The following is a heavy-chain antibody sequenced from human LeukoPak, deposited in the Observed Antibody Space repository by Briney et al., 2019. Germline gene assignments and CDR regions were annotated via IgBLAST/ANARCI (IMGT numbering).Heavy chain of an antibody. CDR1: GFTFSSYG. CDR2: IYYSGGT. Sequence: GSLRLSCAASGFTFSSYGMHWIRQPPGKGLEWIGYIYYSGGTNYNPSLKSRVTISVDTSKNRFSLKLSSVTAADTAVYYCARVSGYDWESFYDYWGQGILVTVSS. D-gene: IGHD5-12*01. J-gene: IGHJ4*02. CDR3: ARVSGYDWESFYDY. V-gene: IGHV4-59*01.